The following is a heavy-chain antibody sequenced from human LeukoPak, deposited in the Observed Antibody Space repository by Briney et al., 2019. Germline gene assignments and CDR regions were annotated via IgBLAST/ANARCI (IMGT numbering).Heavy chain of an antibody. J-gene: IGHJ4*02. CDR1: GYTFTGYY. V-gene: IGHV1-2*02. D-gene: IGHD6-13*01. CDR3: ARIIAAAGLYFDY. Sequence: GASVKVSCKASGYTFTGYYMHWVRQASGQGLEWMGWINPNSGGTNYAQKFQGRVTMTRDTSISTAYMELSRLRSDDTAVYYCARIIAAAGLYFDYWGQGTLVTVSS. CDR2: INPNSGGT.